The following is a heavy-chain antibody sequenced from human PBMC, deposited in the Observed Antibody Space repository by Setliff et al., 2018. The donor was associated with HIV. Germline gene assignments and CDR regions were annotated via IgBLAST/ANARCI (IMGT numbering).Heavy chain of an antibody. CDR1: GFTFSNYA. V-gene: IGHV3-23*01. Sequence: PGESLKISCAASGFTFSNYAMSWVRQAPGEGLEWVSAILSTGERTFYADSVKGRFTISRDNSKNTVYLQMNSLRAEDTAEYYCAKELGFWSGYSGPPLAYWGQGTLVTVSS. CDR3: AKELGFWSGYSGPPLAY. CDR2: ILSTGERT. J-gene: IGHJ4*02. D-gene: IGHD3-3*01.